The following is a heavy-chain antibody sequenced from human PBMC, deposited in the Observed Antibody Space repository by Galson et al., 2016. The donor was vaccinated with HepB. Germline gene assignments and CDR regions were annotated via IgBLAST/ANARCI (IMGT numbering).Heavy chain of an antibody. V-gene: IGHV3-9*01. CDR2: LGWNSGNS. Sequence: YLRLSCAASGFVFHEFAIHWVRQVPGKGLQSVSGLGWNSGNSAYEDSVKGRFTISRDNGKSSLYLQMDRLRAEDTAVYYCVKATLASVTGRDAFDLWGQGTMVTVSS. J-gene: IGHJ3*01. CDR3: VKATLASVTGRDAFDL. CDR1: GFVFHEFA. D-gene: IGHD1-14*01.